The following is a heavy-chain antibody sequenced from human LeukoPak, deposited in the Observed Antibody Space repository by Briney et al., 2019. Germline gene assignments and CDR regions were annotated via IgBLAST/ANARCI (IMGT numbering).Heavy chain of an antibody. V-gene: IGHV3-23*01. D-gene: IGHD4-17*01. CDR3: AKARAVTRDFDY. J-gene: IGHJ4*02. Sequence: GGSLRLSCAASGFTFSSYAMSWVRQAPGKGVEGVSAISGSGGSTYYADSVKGRFTISRDNSKNTLYLQMNSLRAEDTAVYYCAKARAVTRDFDYWGQGTLVTVSS. CDR1: GFTFSSYA. CDR2: ISGSGGST.